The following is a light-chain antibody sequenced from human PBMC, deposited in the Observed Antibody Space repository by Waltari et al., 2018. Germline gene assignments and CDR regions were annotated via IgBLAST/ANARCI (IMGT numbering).Light chain of an antibody. J-gene: IGKJ4*01. V-gene: IGKV4-1*01. CDR1: RNILYSSSNKNY. Sequence: DIVMTQSPDSLAVYLGERATINCKSRRNILYSSSNKNYLAWYQQKPGQAPKLLIHWASTRESGVPDRFSGSGSGTDFTLTISSLQAEDVAVYYCQQYYTTPLTFGGGTKVEIK. CDR2: WAS. CDR3: QQYYTTPLT.